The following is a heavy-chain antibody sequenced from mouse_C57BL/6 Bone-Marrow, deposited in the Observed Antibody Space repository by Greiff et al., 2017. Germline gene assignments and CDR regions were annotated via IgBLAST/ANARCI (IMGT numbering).Heavy chain of an antibody. V-gene: IGHV1-77*01. CDR2: IGPGSGST. J-gene: IGHJ1*03. Sequence: VQLQESGAELVKPGASVKISCKASGYTFTDYYINWVKQRPGQGLEWIGKIGPGSGSTYYNEKFKGKATLTADKSSSTAYMKLSSLKSEDSAVYFYERAYYSDVGYGYFDVWGTGTTVTVSS. D-gene: IGHD2-12*01. CDR3: ERAYYSDVGYGYFDV. CDR1: GYTFTDYY.